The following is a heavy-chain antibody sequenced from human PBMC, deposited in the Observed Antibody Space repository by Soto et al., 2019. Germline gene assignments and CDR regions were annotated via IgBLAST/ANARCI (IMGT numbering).Heavy chain of an antibody. J-gene: IGHJ4*02. CDR2: IWYDGSNK. V-gene: IGHV3-33*01. D-gene: IGHD6-19*01. CDR3: ARDAVAGTIDFDY. CDR1: GFTFSSYG. Sequence: QVQLVESGGGVVQPGRSLRLSCAASGFTFSSYGMHWVRQAPGKGLEWVAVIWYDGSNKYYADSVKGRFTISRDNSKNTLYLQMNSLRAEDTAVYYCARDAVAGTIDFDYWGQGTLVTVSS.